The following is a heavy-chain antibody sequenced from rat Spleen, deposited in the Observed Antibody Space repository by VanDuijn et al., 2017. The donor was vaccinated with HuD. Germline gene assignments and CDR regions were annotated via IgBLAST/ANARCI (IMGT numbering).Heavy chain of an antibody. Sequence: EVQLVESDGGLVQPGRSLKLSCAASGFTFSDYYMAWVRQAPTKGLEWVATISYDGSSTYYRDSVKGRFTISRDNAKSTLYLQMDSLRSEDTATYYCARLRRGHFDYWGQGVMVTVSS. CDR3: ARLRRGHFDY. D-gene: IGHD1-11*01. CDR1: GFTFSDYY. CDR2: ISYDGSST. J-gene: IGHJ2*01. V-gene: IGHV5-29*01.